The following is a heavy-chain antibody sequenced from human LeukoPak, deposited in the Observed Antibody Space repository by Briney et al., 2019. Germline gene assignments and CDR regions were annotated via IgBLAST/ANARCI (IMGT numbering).Heavy chain of an antibody. CDR3: ARANDSSSWYVMNFHH. CDR1: GFTFSDYY. Sequence: GGSLRLSCAASGFTFSDYYMSWIRQAPGKGLEWVSYISSSGSTIYYADSVKGRFTISRDNAKNSLYLQMNSLRAEDTAVYYCARANDSSSWYVMNFHHWGQGTLVTVSS. D-gene: IGHD6-13*01. V-gene: IGHV3-11*04. CDR2: ISSSGSTI. J-gene: IGHJ1*01.